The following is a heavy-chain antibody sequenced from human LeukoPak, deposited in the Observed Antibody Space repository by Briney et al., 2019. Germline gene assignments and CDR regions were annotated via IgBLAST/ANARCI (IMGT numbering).Heavy chain of an antibody. D-gene: IGHD3-10*01. CDR3: AKDLHYFQSDY. CDR2: IKQDGSEK. V-gene: IGHV3-7*01. CDR1: GFTFSNYW. J-gene: IGHJ4*02. Sequence: GGSLRLSCAASGFTFSNYWMIWVRQAPGKGLEWVASIKQDGSEKQYVGSVRGRFTISRDNAKNELDLQMNSLTAEDTAVYYCAKDLHYFQSDYWAQGTLVTVS.